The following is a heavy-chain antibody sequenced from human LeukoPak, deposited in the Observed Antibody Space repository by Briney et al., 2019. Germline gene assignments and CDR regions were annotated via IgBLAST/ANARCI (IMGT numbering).Heavy chain of an antibody. CDR3: ARVVSDGSGENWFDP. CDR1: GGFISSSSYY. Sequence: SETLSLTCTVSGGFISSSSYYWGWIRQPPGKGLEWIGSIYHSGSTYYNPSLKSRVTISVDTSKNQFSLKLSSVTAADTAVYYCARVVSDGSGENWFDPWGQGTLVTVSS. CDR2: IYHSGST. J-gene: IGHJ5*02. V-gene: IGHV4-39*07. D-gene: IGHD3-10*01.